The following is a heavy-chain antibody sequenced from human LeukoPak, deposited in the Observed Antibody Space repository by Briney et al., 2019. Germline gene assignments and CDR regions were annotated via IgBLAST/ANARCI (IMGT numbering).Heavy chain of an antibody. CDR3: ARLAQYYYDSSGYYLNDY. Sequence: ASVKVSCKASGYTFISYDINWVRQATGQGLEWMGWMNPNSGNTGYAQKFQGRVTMTRNTSISTAYMELSSLRSEDTAVYYCARLAQYYYDSSGYYLNDYWGQGTLVTVSS. V-gene: IGHV1-8*01. CDR2: MNPNSGNT. D-gene: IGHD3-22*01. CDR1: GYTFISYD. J-gene: IGHJ4*02.